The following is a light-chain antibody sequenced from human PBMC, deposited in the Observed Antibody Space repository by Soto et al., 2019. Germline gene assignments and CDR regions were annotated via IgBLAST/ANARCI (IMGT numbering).Light chain of an antibody. V-gene: IGKV3-20*01. J-gene: IGKJ4*01. CDR3: QQHGTSPLT. CDR2: GAS. Sequence: EIVLTQAPGTLSLSPGERATLSCRASQSVSSSYLAWYQQKPGQAPRLLIYGASSRATGIPDRFSGSGSGTDFTLTISRLEPEDFAVYYCQQHGTSPLTFGGGTKVAMK. CDR1: QSVSSSY.